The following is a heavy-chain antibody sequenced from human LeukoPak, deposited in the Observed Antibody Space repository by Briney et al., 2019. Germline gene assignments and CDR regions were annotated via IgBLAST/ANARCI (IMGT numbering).Heavy chain of an antibody. CDR3: ARVSGYCSSTSCYTSAFDI. CDR1: GGTFSSYA. Sequence: ASVKVSCKASGGTFSSYAISWVRQAPGQGLEWMGGIIPIFGTANYAQKFQGRVTITTDESTSTAYMELSSLRPEDTAVYYCARVSGYCSSTSCYTSAFDIWGQGTMVTVSS. CDR2: IIPIFGTA. D-gene: IGHD2-2*02. V-gene: IGHV1-69*05. J-gene: IGHJ3*02.